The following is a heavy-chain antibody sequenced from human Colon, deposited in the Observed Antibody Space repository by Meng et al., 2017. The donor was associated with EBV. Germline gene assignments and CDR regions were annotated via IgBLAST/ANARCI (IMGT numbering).Heavy chain of an antibody. D-gene: IGHD6-19*01. Sequence: QVHVQESGTGLRKSSQPLSLTCTVSGGSVSSGGYYWTWIRQHPGKGLEWFGHIYYSGSTFYNPSLKRRVIISIDTSKNQFSLNLRSVTAADTAVYYCARVSSGWDYFDYWGQGTLVTVSS. CDR1: GGSVSSGGYY. V-gene: IGHV4-31*03. CDR3: ARVSSGWDYFDY. J-gene: IGHJ4*02. CDR2: IYYSGST.